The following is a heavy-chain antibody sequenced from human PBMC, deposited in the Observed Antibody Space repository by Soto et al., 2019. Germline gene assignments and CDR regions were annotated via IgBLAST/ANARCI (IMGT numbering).Heavy chain of an antibody. CDR2: VYHSGSI. CDR1: SGSISTRNW. D-gene: IGHD1-1*01. V-gene: IGHV4-4*02. CDR3: ARGTGTTESPYDS. Sequence: SETLSLTCTVSSGSISTRNWWSWVRQSPGKGLEWIGEVYHSGSINYSPSFTSRLTISVDKSKNQFSLKLRSVTAADTAVYYCARGTGTTESPYDSWGQGTLVTVSS. J-gene: IGHJ4*02.